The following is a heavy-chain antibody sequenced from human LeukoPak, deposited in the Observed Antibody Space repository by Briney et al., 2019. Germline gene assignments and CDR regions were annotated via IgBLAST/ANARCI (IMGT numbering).Heavy chain of an antibody. CDR2: ITSSSSYV. Sequence: GGSLRLSCAASGFTFSSYSMNWVRQAPGKGLEWVSSITSSSSYVYYADSVKGRFTISRDNAKNSLYLQINSLRAEDTAVYYCARDRGSYDWGQGTLVTVSS. CDR3: ARDRGSYD. CDR1: GFTFSSYS. V-gene: IGHV3-21*01. D-gene: IGHD1-26*01. J-gene: IGHJ4*02.